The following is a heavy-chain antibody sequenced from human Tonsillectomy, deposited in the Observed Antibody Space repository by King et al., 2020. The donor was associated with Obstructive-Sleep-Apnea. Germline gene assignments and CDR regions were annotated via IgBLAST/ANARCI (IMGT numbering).Heavy chain of an antibody. CDR3: VHSDRILFDY. Sequence: LTLKESGPTLVKPTQTLTLTCTFSGFSFSTSAVGVGWIRQPPGKALEWLALIYWDDDKRYIPSLKNRLTVTKHTSKNQVVLTMTNMDPVYTATYYCVHSDRILFDYWGQGTLVTVSP. D-gene: IGHD2-15*01. CDR1: GFSFSTSAVG. CDR2: IYWDDDK. J-gene: IGHJ4*02. V-gene: IGHV2-5*02.